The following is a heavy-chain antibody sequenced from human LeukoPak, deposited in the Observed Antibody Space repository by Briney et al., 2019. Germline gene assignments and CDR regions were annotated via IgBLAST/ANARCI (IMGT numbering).Heavy chain of an antibody. V-gene: IGHV4-30-4*01. D-gene: IGHD6-6*01. J-gene: IGHJ4*02. CDR1: GGSISSVDYF. Sequence: SQTLSLTCTVSGGSISSVDYFWSWIRQPPGKGLKWIGYIYYRGSIYYNPSLKSRVTISVDTSKNQFSLRLSSVTAADTAVYYCAGSNYSSYQFDYWGQGTLVTVSS. CDR3: AGSNYSSYQFDY. CDR2: IYYRGSI.